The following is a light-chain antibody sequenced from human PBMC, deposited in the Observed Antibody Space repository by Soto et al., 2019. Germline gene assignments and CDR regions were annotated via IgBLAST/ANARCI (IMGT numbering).Light chain of an antibody. CDR2: LNSDGSH. CDR3: QTWCTGIHYV. V-gene: IGLV4-69*01. J-gene: IGLJ1*01. CDR1: SGHSSYA. Sequence: QSVLTQSPSASASLGASVKLTCTLSSGHSSYAIAWHQQQPEKGPRYLMKLNSDGSHSKGDGIPDRFSGSSSGAERYLTIASLQSEDESDYYCQTWCTGIHYVFGTGTKLTVL.